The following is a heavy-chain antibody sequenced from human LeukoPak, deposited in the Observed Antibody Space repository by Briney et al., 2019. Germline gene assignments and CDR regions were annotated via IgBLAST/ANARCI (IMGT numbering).Heavy chain of an antibody. CDR1: GGSISSYV. CDR2: ISTSGST. Sequence: SETLSLTRTVSGGSISSYVGGWLRQPAGRGLEWIGRISTSGSTTYNPSLKRRVTISVDTSKNQFSLSRSCVTAADTAGYYCARIPSGSYNQYDYCGQGTLVTVSS. J-gene: IGHJ4*02. CDR3: ARIPSGSYNQYDY. D-gene: IGHD1-26*01. V-gene: IGHV4-4*07.